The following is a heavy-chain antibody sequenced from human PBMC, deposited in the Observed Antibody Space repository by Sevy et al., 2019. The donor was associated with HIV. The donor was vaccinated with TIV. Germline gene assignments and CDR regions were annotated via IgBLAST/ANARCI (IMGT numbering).Heavy chain of an antibody. CDR1: GDSVSSGSYF. J-gene: IGHJ4*02. CDR3: ARGSRGYSYG. D-gene: IGHD5-18*01. Sequence: SETLSLTCTVSGDSVSSGSYFWSWIRQPPGKGLEWIGYISYSGSTIYNPSLKSRVTISVDTSKKQFSLKLTSVTAADTAVYFCARGSRGYSYGWGQGTLVTVSS. CDR2: ISYSGST. V-gene: IGHV4-61*01.